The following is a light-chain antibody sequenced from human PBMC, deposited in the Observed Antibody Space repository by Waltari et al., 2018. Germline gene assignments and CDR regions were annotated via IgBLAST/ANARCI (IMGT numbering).Light chain of an antibody. J-gene: IGLJ2*01. CDR1: SSDVGGYNY. CDR2: DVN. Sequence: QSALTQPASVSGSPGQSITLSCTGTSSDVGGYNYVSWYQHHPGKAPKIMIYDVNDRPSWVSNRFSGSKSGNTASLTISGLQAEDEADYYCSSYRRSDIVVFGGGTKLTVL. V-gene: IGLV2-14*03. CDR3: SSYRRSDIVV.